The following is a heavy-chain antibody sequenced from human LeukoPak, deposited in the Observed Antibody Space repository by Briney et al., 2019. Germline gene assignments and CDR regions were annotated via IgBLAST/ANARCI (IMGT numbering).Heavy chain of an antibody. CDR2: ISGSGGST. Sequence: GGSLRLSCAASGFTFSSYAMSWVRQAPGKGLEWVSAISGSGGSTYYADSVKGRFTISRDNSKNTLYLQMNSLRAEDTAVYYCAMGPTAMENYYYGMDVWGKGTTVTVSS. CDR1: GFTFSSYA. CDR3: AMGPTAMENYYYGMDV. V-gene: IGHV3-23*01. J-gene: IGHJ6*04. D-gene: IGHD5-18*01.